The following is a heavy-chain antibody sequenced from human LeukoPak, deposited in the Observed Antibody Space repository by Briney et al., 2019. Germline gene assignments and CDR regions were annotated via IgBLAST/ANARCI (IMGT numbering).Heavy chain of an antibody. J-gene: IGHJ6*02. Sequence: GVSLRLSCAASGFTFRSYGMHWVRQAPGKGLEWVAVISFDGSNKYYADSVRGRFTIPRDNSKNTLYLQMNSLRAEDTAVYYCALEGYYGSGSYYPWGYYYYYGMDVWGQGTTVTVSS. CDR2: ISFDGSNK. D-gene: IGHD3-10*01. CDR3: ALEGYYGSGSYYPWGYYYYYGMDV. V-gene: IGHV3-30*03. CDR1: GFTFRSYG.